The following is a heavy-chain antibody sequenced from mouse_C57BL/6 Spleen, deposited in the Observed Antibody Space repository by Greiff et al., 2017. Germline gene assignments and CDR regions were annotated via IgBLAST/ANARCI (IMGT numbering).Heavy chain of an antibody. CDR2: IDPENGDT. CDR1: GFNIKDDY. J-gene: IGHJ3*01. Sequence: EVLLVESGAELVRPGASVKLSCTASGFNIKDDYMHWVKQRPEQGLEWIGWIDPENGDTEYASKFQGKATITADTSSNTAYLQLSSLTSEDTAVYYCTTEFAYWGQGTPVTVSA. V-gene: IGHV14-4*01. CDR3: TTEFAY.